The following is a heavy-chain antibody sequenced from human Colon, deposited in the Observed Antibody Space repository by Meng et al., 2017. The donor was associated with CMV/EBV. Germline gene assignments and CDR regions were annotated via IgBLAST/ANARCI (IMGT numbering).Heavy chain of an antibody. D-gene: IGHD4-17*01. V-gene: IGHV1-2*06. CDR1: GGTFIGHV. J-gene: IGHJ4*02. Sequence: QVHLDQSGAEVTKPGPSVKVSCTASGGTFIGHVISWVRQAPGQGLEWMGRIIPIISETNYAQRLQGRVTMTRDTSSSTAYMELRRLTSDDSAVYYCARVYGDYHFGCWGQGTLVTVSS. CDR3: ARVYGDYHFGC. CDR2: IIPIISET.